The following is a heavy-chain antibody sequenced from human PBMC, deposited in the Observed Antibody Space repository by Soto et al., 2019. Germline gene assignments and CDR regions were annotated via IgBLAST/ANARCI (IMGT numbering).Heavy chain of an antibody. CDR1: GLTFSSYG. V-gene: IGHV3-30*18. Sequence: GGSLRLSCAASGLTFSSYGMHWVRQAPGKGLEWVAVISYDGSNKYYADSVKGRFTISRDNSKNTLYLQMNSLRAEDTAVYYCAKVRLIGIAARPPYGMDVWGQGTTVTVSS. J-gene: IGHJ6*02. CDR2: ISYDGSNK. CDR3: AKVRLIGIAARPPYGMDV. D-gene: IGHD6-6*01.